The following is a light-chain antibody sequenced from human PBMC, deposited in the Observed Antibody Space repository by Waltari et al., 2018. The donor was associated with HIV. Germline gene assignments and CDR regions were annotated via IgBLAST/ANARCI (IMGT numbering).Light chain of an antibody. V-gene: IGKV3-15*01. CDR3: QQYDSGPRGIT. CDR2: EAA. CDR1: QSISAK. J-gene: IGKJ2*01. Sequence: PGQRVTLSCTASQSISAKVAWYQQRPGQAPRLLIYEAATRPTGIPARFSGSGSGTEFTLTISSLQSEDFATYFCQQYDSGPRGITFGQGTMLEI.